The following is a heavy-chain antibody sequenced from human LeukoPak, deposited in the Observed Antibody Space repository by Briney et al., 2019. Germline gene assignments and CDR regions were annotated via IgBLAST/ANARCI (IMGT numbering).Heavy chain of an antibody. CDR1: GYTFTSYG. J-gene: IGHJ4*02. CDR2: ISGYNGNT. Sequence: GASVKVSCKASGYTFTSYGISWVRQAPGQGLEWMGWISGYNGNTNYAQKLQGRVTMATDTSTSTAYMGLRSLRSDDTAMYYCARDYGYGVTVMISDDYWGQGTLVTVSS. D-gene: IGHD5-12*01. CDR3: ARDYGYGVTVMISDDY. V-gene: IGHV1-18*01.